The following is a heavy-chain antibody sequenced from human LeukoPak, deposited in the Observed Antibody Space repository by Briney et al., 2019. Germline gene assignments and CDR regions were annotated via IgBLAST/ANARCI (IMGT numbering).Heavy chain of an antibody. CDR1: GFIFSSYA. Sequence: GGSLRLSCAASGFIFSSYAMSWVRQAPGMGLESVSAISARGTSTYYADSVKGRFTISRDNSRNTVYLQMNSLRAEDTAVYYCAGWGDDFWSTKTEDYWGQGTLVTVSS. J-gene: IGHJ4*02. CDR3: AGWGDDFWSTKTEDY. V-gene: IGHV3-23*01. D-gene: IGHD3-3*01. CDR2: ISARGTST.